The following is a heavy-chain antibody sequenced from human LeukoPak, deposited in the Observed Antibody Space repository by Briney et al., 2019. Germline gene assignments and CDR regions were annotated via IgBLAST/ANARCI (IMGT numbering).Heavy chain of an antibody. CDR1: GFTFDDYG. J-gene: IGHJ6*02. CDR2: INWNGGST. Sequence: GGSLRLSCASSGFTFDDYGMSWVRQAPGKGLEWVSGINWNGGSTGYADSVKGRFTISRDNAKNSLYLQMNSLRAEDTALYHCARDGSGSYYYYGMDVWGQGTTVTVSS. D-gene: IGHD1-26*01. CDR3: ARDGSGSYYYYGMDV. V-gene: IGHV3-20*01.